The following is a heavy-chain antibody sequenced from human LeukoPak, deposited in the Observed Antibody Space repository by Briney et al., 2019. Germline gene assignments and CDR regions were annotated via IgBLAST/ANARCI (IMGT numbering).Heavy chain of an antibody. J-gene: IGHJ4*02. Sequence: SETLSLTCAVYGGSFSGYYWSWIRQPPGKGLEWIGEINHSGSTNYNPSLKSRVTISVDTSKNQFSLKLSSVTAADTAVYYCARMNSSSSGLDYWGQGTLVTVSS. V-gene: IGHV4-34*01. D-gene: IGHD6-6*01. CDR2: INHSGST. CDR3: ARMNSSSSGLDY. CDR1: GGSFSGYY.